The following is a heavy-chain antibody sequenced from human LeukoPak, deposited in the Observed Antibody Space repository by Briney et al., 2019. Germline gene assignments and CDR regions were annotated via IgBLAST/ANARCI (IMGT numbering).Heavy chain of an antibody. CDR2: ISGSGGST. V-gene: IGHV3-23*01. Sequence: GGSLRLSCAASGFTFSSYAMSWVRQAPGKGLEWVSAISGSGGSTYYADSVKGRFTISRDNSKNTLYLQMNSLRAEDTAVYYCALRDSSSWYSYYFDYWGQGTLVTVSS. CDR1: GFTFSSYA. D-gene: IGHD6-13*01. J-gene: IGHJ4*02. CDR3: ALRDSSSWYSYYFDY.